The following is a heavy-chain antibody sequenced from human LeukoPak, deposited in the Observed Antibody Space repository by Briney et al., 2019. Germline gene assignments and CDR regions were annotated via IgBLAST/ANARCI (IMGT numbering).Heavy chain of an antibody. V-gene: IGHV1-18*01. CDR1: GYTFTSYG. CDR3: ARDTYTTVTDMDV. Sequence: GASVKVSCKASGYTFTSYGISWVRQAPGQGLEWMGWISAYNGKTDYPQNLQGRVTLTTDTSTSTAYMELRSLRSEDTAVYYCARDTYTTVTDMDVWGKGTTVTVSS. CDR2: ISAYNGKT. J-gene: IGHJ6*03. D-gene: IGHD4-17*01.